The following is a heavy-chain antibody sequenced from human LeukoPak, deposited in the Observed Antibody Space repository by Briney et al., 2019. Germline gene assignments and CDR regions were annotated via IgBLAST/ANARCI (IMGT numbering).Heavy chain of an antibody. Sequence: ASVKVSCKASGYTFTSYDINWVRQATGQGLEWMGWMNPNSGNTGYAQKFQGRVTIARNTSISTAYMELSSLRSEDTAMYYCARAFLDLYFDYWGQGTLVTVSS. CDR1: GYTFTSYD. CDR2: MNPNSGNT. CDR3: ARAFLDLYFDY. V-gene: IGHV1-8*03. J-gene: IGHJ4*02.